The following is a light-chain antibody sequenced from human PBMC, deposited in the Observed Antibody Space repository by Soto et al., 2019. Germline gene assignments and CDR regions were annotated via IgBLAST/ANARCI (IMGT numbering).Light chain of an antibody. CDR2: GAS. Sequence: VMTQSPATPSVSPGERATLSCRASQSVRSNLAWYQQKPGQAPRPLIYGASNRVSGIPATFSGSGSGTDFTLTISRLEPEDFAVYYCQQYGSSPLTFGGGTKVDIK. CDR1: QSVRSN. J-gene: IGKJ4*01. V-gene: IGKV3-20*01. CDR3: QQYGSSPLT.